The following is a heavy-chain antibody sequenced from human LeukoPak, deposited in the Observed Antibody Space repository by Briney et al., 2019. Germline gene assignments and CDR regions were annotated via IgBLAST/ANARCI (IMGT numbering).Heavy chain of an antibody. CDR2: IGAYKSNT. V-gene: IGHV1-18*01. Sequence: ASVNVSCVVSGHTFRNYGISWVRQAPGQGLEWMGWIGAYKSNTKYAQKLQDRVTMTTDTSTSTAYMELRSLTSDDTAVYYCARDPSGSYYTANAFDIWGQGTMVTVSS. CDR3: ARDPSGSYYTANAFDI. D-gene: IGHD1-26*01. CDR1: GHTFRNYG. J-gene: IGHJ3*02.